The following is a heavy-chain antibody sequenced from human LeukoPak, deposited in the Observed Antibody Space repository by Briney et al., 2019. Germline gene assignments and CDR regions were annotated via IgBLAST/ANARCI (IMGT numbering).Heavy chain of an antibody. D-gene: IGHD3-16*01. V-gene: IGHV3-33*01. Sequence: PGGSLRLSCAASGFSFSTYGMHWVRQAPGKGLEWVALIWNAGTNTYYADSVKGRFTISRDNSKNTLYLQMNSLRAEDTAVYYCVGDTPPGGDYHLDYWGQGTLVIVSS. CDR3: VGDTPPGGDYHLDY. CDR2: IWNAGTNT. CDR1: GFSFSTYG. J-gene: IGHJ4*02.